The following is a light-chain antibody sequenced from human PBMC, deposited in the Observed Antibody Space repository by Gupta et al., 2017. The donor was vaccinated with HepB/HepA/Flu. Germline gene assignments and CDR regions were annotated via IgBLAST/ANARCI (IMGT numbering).Light chain of an antibody. CDR1: QSVSSSY. CDR2: GAS. V-gene: IGKV3-20*01. CDR3: QQYGSSPRT. J-gene: IGKJ1*01. Sequence: ELVMTQSPGTLSLSPGERATLSCRASQSVSSSYLAWYQQKPGQAPRLLIYGASSRATGIPDRLRGSGSGTDFTLTISRLEPEDFAVYYCQQYGSSPRTFGQGTKVEIK.